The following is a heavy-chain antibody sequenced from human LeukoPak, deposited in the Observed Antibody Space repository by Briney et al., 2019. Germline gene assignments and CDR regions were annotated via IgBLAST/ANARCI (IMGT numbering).Heavy chain of an antibody. CDR1: GYTFTGYY. CDR3: AREDYYGSGSYVGWFDP. Sequence: AASVKVSCKASGYTFTGYYMRWVRQAPGQGLEWMGIINPSGGSTSYAQKFQGRVTMTRDMSTSTVYMELSSLRSEDTAVYYCAREDYYGSGSYVGWFDPWGQGTLVTVSS. CDR2: INPSGGST. D-gene: IGHD3-10*01. V-gene: IGHV1-46*01. J-gene: IGHJ5*02.